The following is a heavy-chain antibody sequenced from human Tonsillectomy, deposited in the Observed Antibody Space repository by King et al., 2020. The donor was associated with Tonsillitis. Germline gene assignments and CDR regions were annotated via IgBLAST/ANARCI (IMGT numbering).Heavy chain of an antibody. CDR3: TRDLYGSGRFDP. J-gene: IGHJ5*02. CDR2: IRSNAYGRTT. D-gene: IGHD3-10*01. CDR1: GFTFGDYA. V-gene: IGHV3-49*04. Sequence: VQLVQSGGGLVQPGRSLRLSCTASGFTFGDYAMTWVRQAPGKGLEWVGFIRSNAYGRTTEYAASVKGRFTISRDDSKSIAYMQMNSLKTEDTAVYYCTRDLYGSGRFDPWGQGTLVTVSS.